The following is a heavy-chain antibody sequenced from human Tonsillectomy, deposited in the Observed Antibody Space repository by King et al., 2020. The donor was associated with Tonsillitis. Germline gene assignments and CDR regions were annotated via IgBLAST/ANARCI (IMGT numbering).Heavy chain of an antibody. J-gene: IGHJ6*02. CDR2: IYHNGNT. CDR1: GGSIRSGGYS. V-gene: IGHV4-30-2*01. Sequence: QLQESGSGLVKPSQTLSLTCAVSGGSIRSGGYSWSWIRQPPGKGLEWIGYIYHNGNTYYNPSLKSRVTISVDRSKNQFSLNLSSVTAADTAVYYCARGGGRDYGMDVGGQGTPVPVSS. D-gene: IGHD3-16*01. CDR3: ARGGGRDYGMDV.